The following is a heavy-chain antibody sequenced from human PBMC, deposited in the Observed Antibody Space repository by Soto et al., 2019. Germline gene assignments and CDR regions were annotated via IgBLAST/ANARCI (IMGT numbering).Heavy chain of an antibody. CDR2: IWYDGSNK. J-gene: IGHJ6*02. V-gene: IGHV3-33*01. CDR3: ARTYVLRYFDWSLGYYYYGMDV. Sequence: GGSLRLFCAASGFTFSSFGMHWVRQAPGKGLEWVAVIWYDGSNKYYADSVKGRFTISRDNSKNTLYLQMNSLRAEDTAVYYCARTYVLRYFDWSLGYYYYGMDVWGQGTTVTVSS. CDR1: GFTFSSFG. D-gene: IGHD3-9*01.